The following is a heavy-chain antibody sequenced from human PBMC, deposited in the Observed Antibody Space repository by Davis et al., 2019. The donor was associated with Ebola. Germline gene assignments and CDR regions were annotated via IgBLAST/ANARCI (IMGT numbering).Heavy chain of an antibody. J-gene: IGHJ5*02. D-gene: IGHD2-2*01. Sequence: ASSVKVSCKASGYTFTGYYLHWVRQAPGQGLEWMGWINPNSGGTNYAQKFQGWVTMTRDTSISTAYMELSRLRSDDTAVYYCAREGCSNTSCYGWFNPWGQGNLVTVSS. V-gene: IGHV1-2*04. CDR3: AREGCSNTSCYGWFNP. CDR1: GYTFTGYY. CDR2: INPNSGGT.